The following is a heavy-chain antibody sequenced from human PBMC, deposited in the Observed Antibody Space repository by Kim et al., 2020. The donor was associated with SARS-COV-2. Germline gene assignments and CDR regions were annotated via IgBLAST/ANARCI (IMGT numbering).Heavy chain of an antibody. D-gene: IGHD3-10*01. V-gene: IGHV4-59*13. Sequence: SETLSLTCTVSRDSISTYYWSWVRQPPGKGLEWIAYIYYSGSTNYNPSLKSRVTMSVDTSKNQFSLNLRSVTAADTAVYYCARSPTGGPGTYCLDYWGQGTLVTVSS. J-gene: IGHJ4*02. CDR2: IYYSGST. CDR1: RDSISTYY. CDR3: ARSPTGGPGTYCLDY.